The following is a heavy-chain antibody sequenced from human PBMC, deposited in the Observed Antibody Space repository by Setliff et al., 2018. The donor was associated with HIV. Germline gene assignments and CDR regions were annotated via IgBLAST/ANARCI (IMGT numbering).Heavy chain of an antibody. CDR1: GGSINRGTYY. V-gene: IGHV4-61*09. CDR2: IYITGDT. J-gene: IGHJ4*02. D-gene: IGHD2-8*01. CDR3: ARESPDGLDY. Sequence: SETLSLTCSVSGGSINRGTYYWTWIRQSAGKGLEWIGHIYITGDTDYNPSLKSRVTISEDTSKNQFSLKVNSVTAADTAMYFCARESPDGLDYWGQGTLVTVSS.